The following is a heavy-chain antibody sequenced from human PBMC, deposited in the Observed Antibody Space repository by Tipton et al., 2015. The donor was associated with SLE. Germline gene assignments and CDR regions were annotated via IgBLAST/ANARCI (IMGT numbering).Heavy chain of an antibody. Sequence: TLSLTCIVSGGPISGSFWSWIRQPVGKGLEWIGYIYYSGITNYNPSLNGRVTISIDRSKNQFSLSLNSVTAADTAMYYCATEGARPGWSLFVPWGQGTLVTVSS. D-gene: IGHD6-19*01. J-gene: IGHJ5*02. CDR2: IYYSGIT. CDR1: GGPISGSF. V-gene: IGHV4-59*01. CDR3: ATEGARPGWSLFVP.